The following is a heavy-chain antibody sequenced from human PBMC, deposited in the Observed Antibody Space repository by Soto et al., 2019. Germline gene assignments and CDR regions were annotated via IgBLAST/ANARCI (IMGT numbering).Heavy chain of an antibody. D-gene: IGHD3-16*01. CDR3: ARSFGDNAYYDGMDV. V-gene: IGHV1-2*02. CDR2: INPNSGGT. CDR1: GYTFTGYY. Sequence: ASVKVSCKASGYTFTGYYMHWVRQAPGQGLEWMGWINPNSGGTNYAQKFQGRVTMTRDTSISTAYMELSRLRSDDTAVYYCARSFGDNAYYDGMDVWGQGTTVTVS. J-gene: IGHJ6*02.